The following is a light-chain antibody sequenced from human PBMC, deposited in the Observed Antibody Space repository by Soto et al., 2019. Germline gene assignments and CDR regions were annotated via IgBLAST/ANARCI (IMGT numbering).Light chain of an antibody. V-gene: IGKV3-15*01. Sequence: EIVMTQSPATLSVSPGERATLSCRASQSFSSNLAWYQQTPGQAPRLLIYGASTRATGVPARFSGSGSGTEFTLTISSLQSEDFAVYYCRQYNNWPRTFGQGTRLEIK. CDR3: RQYNNWPRT. CDR1: QSFSSN. J-gene: IGKJ5*01. CDR2: GAS.